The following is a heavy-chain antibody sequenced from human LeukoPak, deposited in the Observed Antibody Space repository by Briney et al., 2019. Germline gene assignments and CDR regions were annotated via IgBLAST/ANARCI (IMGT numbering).Heavy chain of an antibody. CDR3: ARVPIHYSSTRNYYYYDMDV. V-gene: IGHV6-1*01. Sequence: SQTLSLTCAISGDSVSSNSAAWNWIRQSPWRGLEWLGRTYYGSKWYNDYAVSVKGRMTIYPDTSKNQFSPQLNSVTPEDAAVYYCARVPIHYSSTRNYYYYDMDVWGQGTTVTVSS. D-gene: IGHD6-13*01. J-gene: IGHJ6*02. CDR1: GDSVSSNSAA. CDR2: TYYGSKWYN.